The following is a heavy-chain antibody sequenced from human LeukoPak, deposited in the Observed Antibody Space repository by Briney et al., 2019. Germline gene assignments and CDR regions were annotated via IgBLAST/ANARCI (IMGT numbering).Heavy chain of an antibody. D-gene: IGHD4-17*01. Sequence: GASVKVSCKASGGTFSSYAISWVRQAPGQGLEWMGGIIPIFGTASYAQKFQGRVTITADESTSTAYMELSSLRSEDTAVYYCARGDYGDALYYYYGMDVWGQGTTVTVSS. V-gene: IGHV1-69*13. CDR1: GGTFSSYA. J-gene: IGHJ6*02. CDR2: IIPIFGTA. CDR3: ARGDYGDALYYYYGMDV.